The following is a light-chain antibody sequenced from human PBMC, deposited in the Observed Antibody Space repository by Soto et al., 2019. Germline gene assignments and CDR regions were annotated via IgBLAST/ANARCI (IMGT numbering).Light chain of an antibody. Sequence: DIQMTQSPSTLSASVGDRVSVTCRASHSISRQFAWYQQKQGKAPNLLIYQASNLETGFPSRFSGSGSGTEFTLTIISLQPDDLATYSCLQYQSYWTFGQGIKMEVK. CDR2: QAS. V-gene: IGKV1-5*03. CDR1: HSISRQ. CDR3: LQYQSYWT. J-gene: IGKJ1*01.